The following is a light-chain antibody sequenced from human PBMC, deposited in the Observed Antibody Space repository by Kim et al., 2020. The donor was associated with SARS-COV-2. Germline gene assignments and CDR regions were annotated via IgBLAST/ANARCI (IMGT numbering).Light chain of an antibody. Sequence: LTQPPSVSEALRLTATLTCTGNSNNVGNQGAAWLQQEEGHPPKLLSYRNDDRPSGISERFSASRSGNTASLTITGLQPEDEADYYRSAWDSSLSSWVFGGGTKLTVL. CDR2: RND. CDR3: SAWDSSLSSWV. J-gene: IGLJ3*02. CDR1: SNNVGNQG. V-gene: IGLV10-54*01.